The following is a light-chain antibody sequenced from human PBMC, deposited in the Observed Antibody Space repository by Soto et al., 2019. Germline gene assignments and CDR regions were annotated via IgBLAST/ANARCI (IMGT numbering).Light chain of an antibody. J-gene: IGLJ3*02. CDR3: QVWDSDSDHPV. CDR2: DDS. Sequence: SYELTQPASVSGPPGQTARLTCVGNNLGTKTVHWYQRRPGQAPILVVYDDSDRPSGIPERFSGSNSANTATLTISRVEAGDEADYYCQVWDSDSDHPVFGGGTKVTVL. V-gene: IGLV3-21*02. CDR1: NLGTKT.